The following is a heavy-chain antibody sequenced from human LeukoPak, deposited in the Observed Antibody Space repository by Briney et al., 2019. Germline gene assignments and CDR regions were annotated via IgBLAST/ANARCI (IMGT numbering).Heavy chain of an antibody. J-gene: IGHJ3*02. CDR2: IYTSGST. CDR3: ARDRLGYCSSTSCRDAFDI. Sequence: SETLSLTCTVSGGSISSYYWSWIRQPAGKGLEWIGRIYTSGSTNYNPSLKSRVTMSVDTSKNQFSLKLSSVTAADTAVYYCARDRLGYCSSTSCRDAFDIWGQGIMVTVSS. CDR1: GGSISSYY. D-gene: IGHD2-2*01. V-gene: IGHV4-4*07.